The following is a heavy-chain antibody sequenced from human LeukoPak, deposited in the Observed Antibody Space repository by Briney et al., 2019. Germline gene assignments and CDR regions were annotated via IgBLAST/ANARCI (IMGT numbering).Heavy chain of an antibody. CDR1: GFTFSSYW. CDR3: AKDGVRGGFVGYYYYYYYMDV. Sequence: GGSLRLSCAASGFTFSSYWMSWVRQAPGKGLEWVSAISGSGGSTYYADSVKGRFTISRDNPKNTLYLQMNSLRAEDTAVYYCAKDGVRGGFVGYYYYYYYMDVWGKGTTVTVSS. CDR2: ISGSGGST. D-gene: IGHD3-10*01. J-gene: IGHJ6*03. V-gene: IGHV3-23*01.